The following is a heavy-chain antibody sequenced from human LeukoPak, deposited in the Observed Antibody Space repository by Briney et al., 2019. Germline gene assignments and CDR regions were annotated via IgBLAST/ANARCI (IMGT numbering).Heavy chain of an antibody. J-gene: IGHJ6*02. D-gene: IGHD2-15*01. CDR2: IKQDGSEK. Sequence: GGSLRLSCAASGFTFSSNWMSWVRQAPGKGLEWVANIKQDGSEKYYVDSVKGRFTISRDNAKNSLYLQMNSLRAEDTAVYYCARDLGGYYYYGMDVWGQGTTVTVSS. V-gene: IGHV3-7*01. CDR3: ARDLGGYYYYGMDV. CDR1: GFTFSSNW.